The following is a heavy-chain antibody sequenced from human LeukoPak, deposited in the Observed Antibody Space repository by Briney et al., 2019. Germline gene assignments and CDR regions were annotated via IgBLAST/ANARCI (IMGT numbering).Heavy chain of an antibody. V-gene: IGHV4-59*01. CDR1: GGSISSYY. J-gene: IGHJ3*02. CDR2: IYYSGST. D-gene: IGHD1-26*01. Sequence: SETLSLTCTVSGGSISSYYWSWIRQPPGKGLEWIGYIYYSGSTNYNPSLKSRVTISVDTSKNQFSLKLSSVTAADTAVYYCASPSDGVGAPSFAFDIWGQGTMVTVSS. CDR3: ASPSDGVGAPSFAFDI.